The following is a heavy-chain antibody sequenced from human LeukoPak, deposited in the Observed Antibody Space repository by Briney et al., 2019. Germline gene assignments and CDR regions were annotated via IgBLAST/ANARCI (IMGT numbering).Heavy chain of an antibody. J-gene: IGHJ4*02. CDR1: GFTFSSYA. V-gene: IGHV3-23*01. Sequence: PGRSLRPACAASGFTFSSYAMTWVRQAPGKGLEWVSTISSSGGSTYYADSVKGRFTISRDNSKNTLYLQMNSLRAGDTAVYYCAKGFSVAGSFHWGQGNLVTVSS. CDR3: AKGFSVAGSFH. D-gene: IGHD6-19*01. CDR2: ISSSGGST.